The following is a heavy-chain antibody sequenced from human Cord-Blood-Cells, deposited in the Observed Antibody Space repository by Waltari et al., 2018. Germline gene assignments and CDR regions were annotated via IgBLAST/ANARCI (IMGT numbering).Heavy chain of an antibody. J-gene: IGHJ3*02. V-gene: IGHV2-5*02. D-gene: IGHD6-13*01. CDR2: VYWDDDT. Sequence: QITLKESGPTPVKPTQTLTLTCTCSGFSRSTSEVGGGWIRQPPGKALEWLALVYWDDDTRYSPALKTRLTITKDTPKNQVFLTVSVMVPVDTTTYSSSHRRRDNSSWYGNAFDIWSQGTMVTVSS. CDR3: SHRRRDNSSWYGNAFDI. CDR1: GFSRSTSEVG.